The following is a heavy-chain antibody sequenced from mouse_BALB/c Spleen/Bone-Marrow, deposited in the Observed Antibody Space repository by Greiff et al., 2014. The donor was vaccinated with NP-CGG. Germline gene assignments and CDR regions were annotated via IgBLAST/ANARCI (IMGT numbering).Heavy chain of an antibody. CDR2: IDPEIGNT. CDR1: GFNIKDYF. D-gene: IGHD4-1*01. J-gene: IGHJ2*01. V-gene: IGHV14-1*02. CDR3: ARLFGTRDFDY. Sequence: EVQLQQSGAELVRPGALVKLSCKASGFNIKDYFMHWVKQRPEQGLEWIGWIDPEIGNTLYDPKFQGKASITADTSSNTAYLHLSSLTSEDTAVYYCARLFGTRDFDYWGQGTTLTVSS.